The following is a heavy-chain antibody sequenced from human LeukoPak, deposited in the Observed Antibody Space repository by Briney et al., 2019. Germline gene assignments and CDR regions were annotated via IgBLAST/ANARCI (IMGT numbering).Heavy chain of an antibody. Sequence: GGSLRLSCAASGFTFSSYEMNWVRQAPGKGLEWVSYISSSGSSIYYADSVKGRFTISRDNAKNSLYLQMNSLRAEDTAVYYCARDLTPEGTGDADYWGQGTLVTVSS. V-gene: IGHV3-48*03. D-gene: IGHD1-1*01. CDR2: ISSSGSSI. CDR1: GFTFSSYE. J-gene: IGHJ4*02. CDR3: ARDLTPEGTGDADY.